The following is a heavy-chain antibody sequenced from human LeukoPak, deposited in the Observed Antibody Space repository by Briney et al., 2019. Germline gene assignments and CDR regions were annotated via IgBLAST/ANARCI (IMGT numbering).Heavy chain of an antibody. CDR2: IYYSGST. CDR3: ARGAVVENYYYYYMDV. Sequence: PSETLSLTCTVSGGSISSHYWSWIRQPPGKGLEWIGYIYYSGSTNYNPSLKSRVTISVDTSKNQFSLKLSSVTAADTAVYYCARGAVVENYYYYYMDVWGKGTTVAVSS. CDR1: GGSISSHY. V-gene: IGHV4-59*11. J-gene: IGHJ6*03. D-gene: IGHD2-2*01.